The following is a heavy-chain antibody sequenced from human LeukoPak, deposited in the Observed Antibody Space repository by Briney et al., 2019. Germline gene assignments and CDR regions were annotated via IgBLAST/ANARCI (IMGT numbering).Heavy chain of an antibody. CDR2: IYYGSVFYSVST. V-gene: IGHV4-39*07. CDR3: ARDELEYYYDSSGYFGY. Sequence: SETLSLTCTVSGGSISSYYWGWIRQPPGKGLEWIGSIYYGSVFYSVSTYYNPSLKSRVTMSGDTSKNQFSLKLSSVTAADTAVYYCARDELEYYYDSSGYFGYWGQGTLVTVSS. CDR1: GGSISSYY. J-gene: IGHJ4*02. D-gene: IGHD3-22*01.